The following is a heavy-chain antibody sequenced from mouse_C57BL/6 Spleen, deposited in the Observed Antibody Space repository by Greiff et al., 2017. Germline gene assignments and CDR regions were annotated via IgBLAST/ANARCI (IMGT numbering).Heavy chain of an antibody. CDR1: GYAFSSSW. CDR2: IYPGDGDT. J-gene: IGHJ2*01. CDR3: ARDGNSYFDY. Sequence: LVESGPELVKPGDSVKISCKASGYAFSSSWMNWVKQRPGKGLEWIGRIYPGDGDTNYNGKFKGKATLTADKSSSTAYMQLSSLTSEDSAVYFCARDGNSYFDYWGQGTTLTVSS. D-gene: IGHD2-1*01. V-gene: IGHV1-82*01.